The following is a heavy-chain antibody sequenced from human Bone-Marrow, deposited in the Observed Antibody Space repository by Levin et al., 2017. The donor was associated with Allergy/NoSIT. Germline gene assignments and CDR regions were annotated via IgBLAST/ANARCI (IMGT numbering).Heavy chain of an antibody. Sequence: VASVKVSCKASGGTFSSYAISWVRQAPGQGLEWMGGIIPIFGTANYAQKFQGRVTITADKSTSTAYMELSSLKSEDTAVYYCARGSFGSSGWSYFDYWGQGTLVTVSS. CDR2: IIPIFGTA. CDR3: ARGSFGSSGWSYFDY. D-gene: IGHD6-19*01. CDR1: GGTFSSYA. V-gene: IGHV1-69*06. J-gene: IGHJ4*02.